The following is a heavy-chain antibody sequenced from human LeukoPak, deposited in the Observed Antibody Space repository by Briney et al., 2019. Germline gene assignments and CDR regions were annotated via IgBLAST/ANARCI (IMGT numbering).Heavy chain of an antibody. CDR2: ISNSGSAV. J-gene: IGHJ6*04. CDR1: GLIFNDYY. D-gene: IGHD3-10*02. Sequence: GGSLRLSCAASGLIFNDYYTSWIRQAPGKGLEWVSYISNSGSAVFYADSVKGRFTISRDNAKNSLYLQMNSLRAEDTAVYYCAELGITMIGGVWGKGTTVTISS. CDR3: AELGITMIGGV. V-gene: IGHV3-11*04.